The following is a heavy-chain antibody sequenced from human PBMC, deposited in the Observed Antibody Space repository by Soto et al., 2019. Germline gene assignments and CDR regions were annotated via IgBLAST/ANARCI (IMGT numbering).Heavy chain of an antibody. V-gene: IGHV1-18*01. Sequence: ASVKVSCKASGYTFTNYGVTWVRQAPGLGLEWMGWISDYNGDIHHAQKFEGRVTMTTDTSTNTAYMELRSLTSDDTAVYYCARVEDYFDSSGYAHWGQGTPVTVSS. J-gene: IGHJ4*02. CDR3: ARVEDYFDSSGYAH. CDR1: GYTFTNYG. CDR2: ISDYNGDI. D-gene: IGHD3-22*01.